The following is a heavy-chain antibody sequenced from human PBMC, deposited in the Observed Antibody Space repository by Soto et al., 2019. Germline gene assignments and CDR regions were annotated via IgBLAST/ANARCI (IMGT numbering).Heavy chain of an antibody. D-gene: IGHD4-17*01. CDR2: IYYSGST. V-gene: IGHV4-39*01. Sequence: ETLSVTCTVSGGSISSSSYYWGWIRQPPGKGLEWIGSIYYSGSTYYNPSLKSRVTISVDTSKNQFSLKLSSVTAAATAVYCCARRWYGDVLPYDDYYSGMAACGQRSTVTVSS. CDR3: ARRWYGDVLPYDDYYSGMAA. J-gene: IGHJ6*02. CDR1: GGSISSSSYY.